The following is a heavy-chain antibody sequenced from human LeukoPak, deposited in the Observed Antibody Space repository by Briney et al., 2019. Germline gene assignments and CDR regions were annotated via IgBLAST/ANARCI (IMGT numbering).Heavy chain of an antibody. CDR3: ARDRHLGQLTPFDI. CDR2: TYYRSKWYN. J-gene: IGHJ3*02. V-gene: IGHV6-1*01. Sequence: SQTLSLTCAISGDSVSSNSAAWNWIRQSPSRGLEWLGRTYYRSKWYNDYAVSVKSRITINPDTSKNQFSLKLSSVTAADTAVYYCARDRHLGQLTPFDIWGQGTMVTVSS. CDR1: GDSVSSNSAA. D-gene: IGHD5-18*01.